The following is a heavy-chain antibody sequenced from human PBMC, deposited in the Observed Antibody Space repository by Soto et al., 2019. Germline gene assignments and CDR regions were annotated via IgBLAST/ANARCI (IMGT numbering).Heavy chain of an antibody. Sequence: EVQLVESGGGLVQPGGSLRLSCAASGFTFSSYGMNWVRQAPGKGLEWVSYISSNSDTRYYADSVKGRFTISRDNAENSVYLQMTSLRAEDTAVYYGAREVVGHHYAWGSYYHSFGYWGPGTLVTVSS. CDR3: AREVVGHHYAWGSYYHSFGY. CDR2: ISSNSDTR. CDR1: GFTFSSYG. D-gene: IGHD3-10*01. J-gene: IGHJ4*02. V-gene: IGHV3-48*01.